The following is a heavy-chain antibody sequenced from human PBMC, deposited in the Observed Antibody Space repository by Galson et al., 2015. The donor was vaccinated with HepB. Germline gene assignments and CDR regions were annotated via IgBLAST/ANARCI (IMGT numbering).Heavy chain of an antibody. V-gene: IGHV3-66*01. CDR2: IYSGGSP. D-gene: IGHD4-17*01. Sequence: SLRLSCAVSGFTVSSNYMSWVRQAPGKGLEWVSVIYSGGSPYYADSVKGRFTISRDNSKNTLYLQMNSLRAEDTAVYYCARGAPYGDYYVDSWGQGTLVTVSS. CDR1: GFTVSSNY. CDR3: ARGAPYGDYYVDS. J-gene: IGHJ4*02.